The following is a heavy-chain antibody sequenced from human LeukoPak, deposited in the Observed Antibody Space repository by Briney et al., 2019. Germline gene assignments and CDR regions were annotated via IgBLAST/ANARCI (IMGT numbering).Heavy chain of an antibody. V-gene: IGHV3-33*01. Sequence: PGRSLRLSCAASGFSFSSYGMHWVRQAPGKGLEWVAVIWYDGSNKNYADSVKGRFTISRDNSKNTLYLQMNSLRVEDTAVYYCASHGGLWGQGTLVTVSP. J-gene: IGHJ4*02. D-gene: IGHD5-12*01. CDR3: ASHGGL. CDR1: GFSFSSYG. CDR2: IWYDGSNK.